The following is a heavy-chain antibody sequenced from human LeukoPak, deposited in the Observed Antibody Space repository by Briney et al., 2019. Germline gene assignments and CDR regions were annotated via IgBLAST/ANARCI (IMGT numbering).Heavy chain of an antibody. CDR3: ASIWFGELLPGRYFDY. CDR2: ISGSGGST. Sequence: GGTLRLSCAASGFTFSSYGMSWVRQAPGKGLEWVSAISGSGGSTYYADSVKGRFTISRDNSKNTLYLQMNSLRAEDTAVYYCASIWFGELLPGRYFDYWGQGTLVTVSS. V-gene: IGHV3-23*01. D-gene: IGHD3-10*01. J-gene: IGHJ4*02. CDR1: GFTFSSYG.